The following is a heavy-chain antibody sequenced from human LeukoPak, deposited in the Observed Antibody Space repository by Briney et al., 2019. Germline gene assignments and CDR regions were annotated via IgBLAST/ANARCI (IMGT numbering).Heavy chain of an antibody. D-gene: IGHD6-13*01. J-gene: IGHJ5*02. Sequence: PGGSLRLSCAASGFTFSNYELNWVRQAPGKGLEWVSYISHSGRTIYSADSVKGRFTISRDNAKNPLYLQMNSLRAEDTAVYYCARGVGSSWPGWFDPWGQGTLVTVSS. CDR2: ISHSGRTI. V-gene: IGHV3-48*03. CDR3: ARGVGSSWPGWFDP. CDR1: GFTFSNYE.